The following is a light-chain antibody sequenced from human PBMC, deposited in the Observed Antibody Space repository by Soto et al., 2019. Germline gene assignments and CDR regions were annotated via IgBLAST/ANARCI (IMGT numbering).Light chain of an antibody. CDR3: QKYNGAHPWT. V-gene: IGKV1-27*01. CDR2: AAS. J-gene: IGKJ1*01. CDR1: QAIYNY. Sequence: DVQLTQSPASLSASVGDRVTITCRASQAIYNYLAWYQQKPGTVPSLLIYAASTLPSGVPSRFSGSGSDTDFTLTISRLQPEDVATYYGQKYNGAHPWTFGQGTKLESK.